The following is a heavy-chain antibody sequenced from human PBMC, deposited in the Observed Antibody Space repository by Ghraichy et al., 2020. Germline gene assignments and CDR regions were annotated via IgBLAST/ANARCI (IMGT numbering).Heavy chain of an antibody. Sequence: GGSLRLSCAASGFTFSSYAMSWVRQAPGKGLEWVSAISGSGGNTYYADSVKGRFTISRDNSKNTLYLQMNSLRAEDTAVYYCAKGGVVTNHNLYYGMDVWGQGTTVTVSS. D-gene: IGHD3-3*01. J-gene: IGHJ6*02. CDR2: ISGSGGNT. CDR1: GFTFSSYA. CDR3: AKGGVVTNHNLYYGMDV. V-gene: IGHV3-23*01.